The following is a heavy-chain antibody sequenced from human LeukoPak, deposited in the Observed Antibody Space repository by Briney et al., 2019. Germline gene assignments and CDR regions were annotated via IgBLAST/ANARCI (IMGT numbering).Heavy chain of an antibody. CDR1: GYTFTGYY. J-gene: IGHJ5*02. D-gene: IGHD3-10*01. Sequence: GASVKVSCKASGYTFTGYYMHWVRQAPGQGLEWMGWINPNSGGTNYAQKFQGRVTMTRDTSISTAYMELSRLRSDDTAVYYCARFPITMVRGVIRGNWFDPWGQGTLVTVSS. CDR2: INPNSGGT. CDR3: ARFPITMVRGVIRGNWFDP. V-gene: IGHV1-2*02.